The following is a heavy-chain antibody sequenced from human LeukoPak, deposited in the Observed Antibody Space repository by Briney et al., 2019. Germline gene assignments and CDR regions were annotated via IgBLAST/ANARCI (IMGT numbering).Heavy chain of an antibody. D-gene: IGHD2-2*02. CDR2: IRYEGSNK. CDR3: AKARYCSSTSCYITGKDMVV. V-gene: IGHV3-30*02. Sequence: PGGSLRLSCATSGFSFSTYGMHWVRQAPVKVLEWVAFIRYEGSNKYYADCVKGRFTISRDNSNNTLYLQMNSLRAEDTAVYFCAKARYCSSTSCYITGKDMVVWGKGTTVTVSS. J-gene: IGHJ6*04. CDR1: GFSFSTYG.